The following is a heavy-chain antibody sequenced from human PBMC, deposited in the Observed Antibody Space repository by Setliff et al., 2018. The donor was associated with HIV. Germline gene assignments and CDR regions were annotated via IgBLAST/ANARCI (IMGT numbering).Heavy chain of an antibody. CDR2: ISAAGTI. Sequence: NPSETLSLTCTVSGGSISSYYWSWIQQPAGKRLEFIGRISAAGTINYNPSLRSRVTLSVDTSENQFSLTVNSVTAADTAMYFCARDEGRATGSWWDQSASWYLDYWGHGILVTVSS. CDR3: ARDEGRATGSWWDQSASWYLDY. V-gene: IGHV4-4*07. J-gene: IGHJ4*01. CDR1: GGSISSYY. D-gene: IGHD6-13*01.